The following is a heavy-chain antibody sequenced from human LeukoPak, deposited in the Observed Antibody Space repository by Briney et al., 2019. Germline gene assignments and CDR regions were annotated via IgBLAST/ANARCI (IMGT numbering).Heavy chain of an antibody. CDR2: INHSGST. J-gene: IGHJ6*03. Sequence: AETLSLTCAVYGGSFSGYYWSWIRQPPGKGLEWIGEINHSGSTNNKPSLKSRFTISVDTSKIQFSLKVSSATAADTAVYYCARRSSRWGRITTARESTYGQSYYMAVWGKGTTVTISS. D-gene: IGHD3-10*01. CDR1: GGSFSGYY. V-gene: IGHV4-34*01. CDR3: ARRSSRWGRITTARESTYGQSYYMAV.